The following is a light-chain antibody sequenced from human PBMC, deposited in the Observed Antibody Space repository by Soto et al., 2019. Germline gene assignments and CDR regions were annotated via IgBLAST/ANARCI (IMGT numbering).Light chain of an antibody. Sequence: QTVVTQEPSFSVSPGGTVTLTCGLSSGSVSTSYYPSWYQQTPGQAPRTLIYSTNTRSSGVPDRFSGSILGNKAALTITGDQADDESDYYCVLYMGSGYVVFGGGTQLTVL. J-gene: IGLJ2*01. V-gene: IGLV8-61*01. CDR2: STN. CDR1: SGSVSTSYY. CDR3: VLYMGSGYVV.